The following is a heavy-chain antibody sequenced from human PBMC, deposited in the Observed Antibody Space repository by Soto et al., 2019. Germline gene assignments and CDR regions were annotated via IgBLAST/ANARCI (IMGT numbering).Heavy chain of an antibody. CDR3: ARGVLIFRSWYYFDY. D-gene: IGHD6-13*01. Sequence: GGSLRLSCAASGFTFSDYYMSWIRQAPGKGLEWVSYISSSSSYTNYADSVKGRFTISRDNAKNSLYLQMNSLRAEDTAVYYCARGVLIFRSWYYFDYWGQGTLVTVSS. J-gene: IGHJ4*02. V-gene: IGHV3-11*06. CDR2: ISSSSSYT. CDR1: GFTFSDYY.